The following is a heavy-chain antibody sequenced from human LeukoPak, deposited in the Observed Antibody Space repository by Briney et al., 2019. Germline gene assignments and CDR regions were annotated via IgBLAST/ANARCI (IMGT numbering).Heavy chain of an antibody. D-gene: IGHD6-13*01. Sequence: PSETLSLTCAVYGGSFSGYYWSWIRQPPGKGLEWIGEINHSGSTNYNPSLKSRVTISVDKSKNQFSLKLSSATAADTAVYYCASPRAERSTWYAVDYWGQGTLVTVSA. CDR3: ASPRAERSTWYAVDY. CDR1: GGSFSGYY. V-gene: IGHV4-34*01. J-gene: IGHJ4*02. CDR2: INHSGST.